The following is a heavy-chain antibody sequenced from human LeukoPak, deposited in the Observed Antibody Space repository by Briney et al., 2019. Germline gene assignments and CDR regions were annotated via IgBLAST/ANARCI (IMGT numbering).Heavy chain of an antibody. CDR3: ASAYCGGDCYSGDDAFDI. CDR1: GYSFTSYW. CDR2: IYPGDSDT. D-gene: IGHD2-21*02. J-gene: IGHJ3*02. Sequence: GESLNISCKGSGYSFTSYWIGWVRQMPGKGLEWMGIIYPGDSDTRYSPSFQGQVTISADKSISTAYLQWSSLKASGTAMYYCASAYCGGDCYSGDDAFDIWGQGTMVTVSS. V-gene: IGHV5-51*01.